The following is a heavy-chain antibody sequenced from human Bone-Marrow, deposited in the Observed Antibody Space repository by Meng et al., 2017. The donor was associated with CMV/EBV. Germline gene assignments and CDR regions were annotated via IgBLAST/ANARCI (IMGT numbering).Heavy chain of an antibody. CDR1: GGSISTYY. CDR3: ARVSPGAADGSRRFDY. CDR2: IYYSGST. Sequence: SETLSLTCTVSGGSISTYYWSWIRQPPGKGLEWIGYIYYSGSTNYNPSLKSRVTISVDTSTNQFSLKLSSVTAAETAVYYWARVSPGAADGSRRFDYWGQGTLVTVSS. J-gene: IGHJ4*02. V-gene: IGHV4-59*01. D-gene: IGHD6-13*01.